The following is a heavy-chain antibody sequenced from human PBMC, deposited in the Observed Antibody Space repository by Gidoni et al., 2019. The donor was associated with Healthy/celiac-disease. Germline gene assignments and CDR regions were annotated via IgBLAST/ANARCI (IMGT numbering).Heavy chain of an antibody. CDR3: ARALHSIAARAWWFDP. CDR2: IKQDGSEK. CDR1: GFTFSSYW. J-gene: IGHJ5*02. V-gene: IGHV3-7*03. Sequence: EVQLVESGGGLVQPGGSLRLSCAASGFTFSSYWMSWVRQAPGKGLEWVANIKQDGSEKYYVDSVKGRFTISRDNAKNSLYLQMNSLRAEDTAVYYCARALHSIAARAWWFDPWGQGTLVTVSS. D-gene: IGHD6-6*01.